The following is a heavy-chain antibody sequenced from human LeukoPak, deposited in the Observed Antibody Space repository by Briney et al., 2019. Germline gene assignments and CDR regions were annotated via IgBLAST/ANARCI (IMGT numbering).Heavy chain of an antibody. Sequence: GRSLRLSCAASGFTFSNYAMHWVRQAPGKGLEWVAVISYDGSKKYYADSVKGRFTISRDNSKNTLYLQMNSLRAEDTAVYYCARGIAARPGEYYYGMDVWGQGTTVTVSS. D-gene: IGHD6-6*01. V-gene: IGHV3-30-3*01. CDR2: ISYDGSKK. CDR1: GFTFSNYA. CDR3: ARGIAARPGEYYYGMDV. J-gene: IGHJ6*02.